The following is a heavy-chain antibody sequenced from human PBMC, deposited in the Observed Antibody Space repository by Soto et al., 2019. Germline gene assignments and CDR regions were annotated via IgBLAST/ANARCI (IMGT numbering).Heavy chain of an antibody. J-gene: IGHJ5*02. Sequence: ASVKLSRKGSGYTITRDGRGWGRQAPGQGLEWVGWISTYNCNTNYAQTLQGRVTMTTDTSTSTAYMELRSLRSDDTAVYYCARTPDSSGWFPWGQGTLVTVSS. CDR3: ARTPDSSGWFP. D-gene: IGHD6-19*01. V-gene: IGHV1-18*01. CDR2: ISTYNCNT. CDR1: GYTITRDG.